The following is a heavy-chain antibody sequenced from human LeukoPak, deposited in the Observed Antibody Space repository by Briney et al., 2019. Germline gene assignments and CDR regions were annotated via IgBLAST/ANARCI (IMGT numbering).Heavy chain of an antibody. CDR3: ARGRPGYDFWSGYYSYFDY. CDR2: INHSGST. J-gene: IGHJ4*02. CDR1: GGSFSGYY. V-gene: IGHV4-34*01. D-gene: IGHD3-3*01. Sequence: SETLSLTCAVYGGSFSGYYWSWIRQPPGKGLEWVGEINHSGSTNYNPSLKSRVTISVDTSKNQVSLKLSSVTAADTAGYYCARGRPGYDFWSGYYSYFDYWGQGTLVTVSS.